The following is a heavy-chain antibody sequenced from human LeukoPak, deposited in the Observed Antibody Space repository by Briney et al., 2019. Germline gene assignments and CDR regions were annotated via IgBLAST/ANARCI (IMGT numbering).Heavy chain of an antibody. CDR1: GGSISSGSYY. J-gene: IGHJ6*03. D-gene: IGHD4-11*01. CDR2: IYTSGST. CDR3: ARVRPKSTTVSIHYYMDV. V-gene: IGHV4-61*02. Sequence: PSQTLSLTCTVSGGSISSGSYYWSWIRQPAGKGLEWIGRIYTSGSTNYNPSLKSRVTISVDTSKNQFSLKLSSVTAADTAVYYCARVRPKSTTVSIHYYMDVWGKGTTVTVSS.